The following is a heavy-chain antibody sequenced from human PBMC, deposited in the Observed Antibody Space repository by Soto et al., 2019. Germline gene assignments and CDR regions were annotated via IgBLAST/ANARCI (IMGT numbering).Heavy chain of an antibody. CDR1: GFTFDDYA. Sequence: EVQLVESGGGLVQPGRSLRLSCAASGFTFDDYAMHWVRQAPGKGLEWVSGISWNSGSIGYAHSVKGRFTISRDNAKNSLYLQMNSLRAEDTALYYCAKNRNNHYNTGGDFDIWGQGTMVTVSS. J-gene: IGHJ3*02. V-gene: IGHV3-9*01. D-gene: IGHD3-16*01. CDR3: AKNRNNHYNTGGDFDI. CDR2: ISWNSGSI.